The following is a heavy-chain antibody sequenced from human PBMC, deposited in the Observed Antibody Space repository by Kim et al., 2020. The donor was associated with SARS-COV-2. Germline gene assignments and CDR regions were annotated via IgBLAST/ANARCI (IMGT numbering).Heavy chain of an antibody. CDR3: AKSAIQYSSASNSFDI. J-gene: IGHJ3*02. V-gene: IGHV3-23*01. D-gene: IGHD6-6*01. Sequence: DPVKGRLTISRDNSNNTLYLQMNSLRAEDTAVYYCAKSAIQYSSASNSFDIWGQGTMVSVSS.